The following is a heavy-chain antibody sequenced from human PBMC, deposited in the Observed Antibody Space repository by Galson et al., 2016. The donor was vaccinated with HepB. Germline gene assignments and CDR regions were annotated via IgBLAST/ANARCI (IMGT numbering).Heavy chain of an antibody. CDR3: ARDINWGLDY. CDR2: INHDSSAM. D-gene: IGHD7-27*01. CDR1: GFTFSAYP. J-gene: IGHJ4*02. Sequence: LRLSCAASGFTFSAYPMNWVRQAPGKGLEWVSHINHDSSAMNYALSMKDRFTISRDNAKNSLLLQMDSLSDEDTAVYYCARDINWGLDYWGQGILVTVSS. V-gene: IGHV3-48*02.